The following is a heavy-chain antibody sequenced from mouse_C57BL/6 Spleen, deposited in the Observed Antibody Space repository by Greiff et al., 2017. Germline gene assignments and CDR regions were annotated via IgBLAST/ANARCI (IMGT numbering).Heavy chain of an antibody. J-gene: IGHJ2*01. CDR1: GYTFTSYW. D-gene: IGHD3-2*02. V-gene: IGHV1-61*01. Sequence: QVQLQQPGAELVRPGSSVKLSCKASGYTFTSYWMDWVKQRPGQGLEWIGNIYPSDSETHYNQKFKDKATLTVDKSSSTAYMQLSSLTSEDSAVYYCAREVDSSGYVGYWGQGTTLTVSS. CDR3: AREVDSSGYVGY. CDR2: IYPSDSET.